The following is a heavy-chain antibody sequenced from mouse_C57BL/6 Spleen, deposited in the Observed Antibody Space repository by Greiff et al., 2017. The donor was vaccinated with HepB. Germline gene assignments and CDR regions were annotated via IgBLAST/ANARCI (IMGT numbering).Heavy chain of an antibody. CDR1: GYTFTGYW. CDR3: ARGGLNPYAMDY. J-gene: IGHJ4*01. CDR2: ILPGSGST. V-gene: IGHV1-9*01. Sequence: VKLVESGAELMKPGASVKLSCKATGYTFTGYWIEWVKRRPGHGLEWIGEILPGSGSTNYTAKFKSKATFTADTSSNTAYMQLSSLTTEDSAIYYCARGGLNPYAMDYWGQGTSVTVSS. D-gene: IGHD1-3*01.